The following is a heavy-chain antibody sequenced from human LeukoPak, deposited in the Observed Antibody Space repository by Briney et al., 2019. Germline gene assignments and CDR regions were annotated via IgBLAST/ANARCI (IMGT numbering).Heavy chain of an antibody. J-gene: IGHJ6*02. CDR1: GVSVSTSGMG. CDR2: IHWDDDK. CDR3: ARIVWGQQLVPPLYYYYGMDV. D-gene: IGHD6-13*01. V-gene: IGHV2-70*11. Sequence: SGPTLVNRTQTLXLTCTVSGVSVSTSGMGWSAIRQPLLKALERLARIHWDDDKYYSTSLKTRLTISKDTSKNQVVLTMTNMDPVDTATYYCARIVWGQQLVPPLYYYYGMDVWGQGTTVTVSS.